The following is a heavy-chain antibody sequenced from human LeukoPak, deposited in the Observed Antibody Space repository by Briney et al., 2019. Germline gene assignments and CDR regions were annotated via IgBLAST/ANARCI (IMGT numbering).Heavy chain of an antibody. D-gene: IGHD5-18*01. CDR3: AIAEYSYGPSGMKVDY. Sequence: SETLSLTCTVSGGSISSSSYYWGWIRQPPGKGLEWIRSIYYSESTYYNPSLKSRFTISVDTSKNQFSLKLSSVTAADTAVYYCAIAEYSYGPSGMKVDYWGQGTVVTVSS. CDR2: IYYSEST. CDR1: GGSISSSSYY. V-gene: IGHV4-39*07. J-gene: IGHJ4*02.